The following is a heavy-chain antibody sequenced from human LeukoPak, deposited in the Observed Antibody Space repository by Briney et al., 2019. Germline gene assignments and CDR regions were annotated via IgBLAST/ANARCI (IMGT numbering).Heavy chain of an antibody. J-gene: IGHJ4*02. CDR3: ARWRVGGSTGGFDY. CDR1: GGSISSGDYY. Sequence: SETLSLTCTVSGGSISSGDYYWSWIRQPPGKGLEWIGYISYSGSTYYDPSLKSLVTISVDTSKNQFFLKLSSVTGADAAVFCCARWRVGGSTGGFDYWGQGTLVTVSS. D-gene: IGHD2-15*01. V-gene: IGHV4-30-4*08. CDR2: ISYSGST.